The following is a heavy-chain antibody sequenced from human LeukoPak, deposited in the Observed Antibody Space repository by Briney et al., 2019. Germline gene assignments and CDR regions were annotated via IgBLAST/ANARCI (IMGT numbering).Heavy chain of an antibody. CDR1: GYTFTNSY. J-gene: IGHJ4*02. CDR2: INPDGGNT. CDR3: AREMRSSKALDY. D-gene: IGHD2/OR15-2a*01. Sequence: GASVKVSCKASGYTFTNSYIHWVRQAPGQVLEWMGLINPDGGNTNYAQNFQGRVTLTRDTSTSTVYMDLSSLRSEDTALYYCAREMRSSKALDYWGQGTLVTVSS. V-gene: IGHV1-46*01.